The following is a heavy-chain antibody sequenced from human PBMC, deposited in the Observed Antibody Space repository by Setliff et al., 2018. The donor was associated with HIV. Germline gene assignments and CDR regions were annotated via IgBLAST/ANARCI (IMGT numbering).Heavy chain of an antibody. D-gene: IGHD2-2*01. CDR3: ARGRRVVPAAESNWFDP. CDR1: GGTFSSYE. Sequence: EASVKVSCKASGGTFSSYEMSWVRQAPGQGPEWMGGITPVFGTTKYAQKFQGRVAITADEFTSTVYMEVRSLRFDDTAVYYCARGRRVVPAAESNWFDPWGRGTLVTVSS. V-gene: IGHV1-69*13. J-gene: IGHJ5*02. CDR2: ITPVFGTT.